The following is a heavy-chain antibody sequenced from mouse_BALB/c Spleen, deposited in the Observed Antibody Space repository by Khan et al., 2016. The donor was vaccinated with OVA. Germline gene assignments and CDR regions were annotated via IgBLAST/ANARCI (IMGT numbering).Heavy chain of an antibody. J-gene: IGHJ2*01. D-gene: IGHD3-3*01. V-gene: IGHV14-3*02. CDR1: GLNIKDTY. CDR2: IYPPDGTT. Sequence: VQLKQSGAELVKSGATVTLSCTASGLNIKDTYMHWLQQWPEQGLEWIGRIYPPDGTTKYDPKFPGQATITADTSSNTAYLQLGSLKSEDTAVYYCAGRARKWGQGNTLKVSS. CDR3: AGRARK.